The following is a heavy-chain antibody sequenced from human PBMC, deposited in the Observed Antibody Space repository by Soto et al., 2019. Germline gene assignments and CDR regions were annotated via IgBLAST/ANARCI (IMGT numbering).Heavy chain of an antibody. CDR1: GASISSGNFY. Sequence: QVQLRESGPGLVKPSQTLSLTCTVSGASISSGNFYWTWIRQPPGKGLEWIGYIFYSGTTYYNPSLQSRATISIDTPKNEFALKLNSVTAADTAVYYCARESGWFCEFSYYYNGVDVWGQGTTVTVSS. V-gene: IGHV4-30-4*01. CDR2: IFYSGTT. CDR3: ARESGWFCEFSYYYNGVDV. D-gene: IGHD3-10*01. J-gene: IGHJ6*02.